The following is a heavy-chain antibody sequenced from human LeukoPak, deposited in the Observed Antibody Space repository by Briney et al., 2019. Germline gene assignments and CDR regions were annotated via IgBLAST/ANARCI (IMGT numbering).Heavy chain of an antibody. CDR3: ARHMYSGAWYYFDY. CDR2: IYYSGSS. Sequence: SETLSLTCTVSGGSISSSTYFWGWIRQPPGKGLDWIGSIYYSGSSYYNPSLKSRVTISVDTSKSQFSLKLSSVTAADTAVYYCARHMYSGAWYYFDYWGQGTLVIVSS. J-gene: IGHJ4*02. V-gene: IGHV4-39*01. D-gene: IGHD6-19*01. CDR1: GGSISSSTYF.